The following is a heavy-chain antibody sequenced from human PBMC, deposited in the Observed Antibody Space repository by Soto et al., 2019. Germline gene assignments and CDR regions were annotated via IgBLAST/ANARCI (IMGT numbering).Heavy chain of an antibody. CDR1: AFSLTPRRVR. Sequence: QITLKESGPPVAKPTQTLTLTCTLPAFSLTPRRVRVGWIRQPPGKALEWPALIFWDDDKRFSPSLKSRLTITKDTSENQVVLTMTNVDPVDTATYYCTHGNRYFQHWGQGTLVTVSS. CDR3: THGNRYFQH. V-gene: IGHV2-5*02. CDR2: IFWDDDK. J-gene: IGHJ1*01.